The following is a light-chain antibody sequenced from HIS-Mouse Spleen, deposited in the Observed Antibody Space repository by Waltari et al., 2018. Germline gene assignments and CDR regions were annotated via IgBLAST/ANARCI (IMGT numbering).Light chain of an antibody. J-gene: IGLJ2*01. V-gene: IGLV3-10*01. CDR3: YSTDSSGNHRV. CDR1: ALPKKY. Sequence: SYELTQPPSVSVSPGQTARITCSGAALPKKYSKWYQQKSGQAPVLVIYEDSKRPSGIPERFSGSSSGTMATLTISGAQVEDEADYYCYSTDSSGNHRVFGGGTKLTVL. CDR2: EDS.